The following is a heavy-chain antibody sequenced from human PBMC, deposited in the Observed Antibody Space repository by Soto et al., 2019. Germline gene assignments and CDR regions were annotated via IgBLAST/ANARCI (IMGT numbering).Heavy chain of an antibody. Sequence: QVQLQESGPGLVKPSQTLSLTCTVSGGSISSGDYYWSWIRHPPGKGLEWIGYIYYSGSTYYNPSLKSRDTISVDTSKNQFSLKLSSVTAADTAVYYCASDNILGILYGGMDVWGQGTTVTVSS. V-gene: IGHV4-30-4*01. CDR1: GGSISSGDYY. CDR3: ASDNILGILYGGMDV. D-gene: IGHD3-3*01. J-gene: IGHJ6*02. CDR2: IYYSGST.